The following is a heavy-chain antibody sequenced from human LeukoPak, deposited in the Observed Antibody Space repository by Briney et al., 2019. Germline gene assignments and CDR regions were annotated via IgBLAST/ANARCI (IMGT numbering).Heavy chain of an antibody. J-gene: IGHJ4*02. CDR3: TRRPKEPGFWSGYVDS. CDR2: IFYNGNT. D-gene: IGHD3-3*01. Sequence: PSETLSLTCSVSGAIIKREGFNWDWIRQPPGKGLEYIGSIFYNGNTYYNPSLESRVIISVDTSKNQFSLNMFYVTAADTAVYYCTRRPKEPGFWSGYVDSWGQGTLVTVSS. CDR1: GAIIKREGFN. V-gene: IGHV4-39*01.